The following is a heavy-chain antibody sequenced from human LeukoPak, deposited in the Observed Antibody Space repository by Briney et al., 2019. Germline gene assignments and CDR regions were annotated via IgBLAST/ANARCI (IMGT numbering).Heavy chain of an antibody. D-gene: IGHD6-19*01. CDR3: ARDPSGWYDYHFDY. Sequence: ASVKVSCKASGYTCTSYAIHWVRQAPGQGLEWMGWIYASNGDTKYSQKFQGRVSINRDASASTVYMELSSLRSEDTAVYYCARDPSGWYDYHFDYWGQGSLVTVSS. CDR2: IYASNGDT. CDR1: GYTCTSYA. V-gene: IGHV1-3*01. J-gene: IGHJ4*02.